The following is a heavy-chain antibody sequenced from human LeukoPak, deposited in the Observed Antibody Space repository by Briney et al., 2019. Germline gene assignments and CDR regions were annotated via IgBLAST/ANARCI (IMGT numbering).Heavy chain of an antibody. CDR3: ARSYDYADGNFDY. Sequence: GETLRLSCAASGFTFNTYEMNWVRQAPGKGLEWVSYISASGNTIYYADSVKGRFTISRDNAKNSLYLQMNSLRAEDTAVYYCARSYDYADGNFDYWGQGTLVTVTS. J-gene: IGHJ4*02. CDR2: ISASGNTI. CDR1: GFTFNTYE. V-gene: IGHV3-48*03. D-gene: IGHD4-17*01.